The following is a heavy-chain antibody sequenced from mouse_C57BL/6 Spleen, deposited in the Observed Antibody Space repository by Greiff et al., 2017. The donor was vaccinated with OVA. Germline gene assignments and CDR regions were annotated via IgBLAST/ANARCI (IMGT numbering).Heavy chain of an antibody. CDR3: ARDSVFDY. CDR1: GFTFSDYY. J-gene: IGHJ2*01. CDR2: INYDGSST. V-gene: IGHV5-16*01. Sequence: EVKLMESEGGLVQPGSSMKLSCTASGFTFSDYYMAWVRQVPEKGLEWVANINYDGSSTYYLDSLKSRFIISRDNAKNILYLQMSSLKSEDTATYYCARDSVFDYWGQGTTLTVSS.